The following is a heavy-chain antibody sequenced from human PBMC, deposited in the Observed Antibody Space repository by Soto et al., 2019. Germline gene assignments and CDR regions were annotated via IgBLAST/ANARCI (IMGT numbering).Heavy chain of an antibody. V-gene: IGHV1-69*19. J-gene: IGHJ4*02. Sequence: QVQLVQSGAEMKKPGSSVKVSCQSSGGTFNTYAMNWVRQAPGQGPEWMGDNSPMFGAANYAPKFQGRVTITADESTGTSYMQLSSLTSEDTDLDFCAWEVQVHTPAFVYWGQGTLVTVSS. CDR3: AWEVQVHTPAFVY. D-gene: IGHD3-10*01. CDR2: NSPMFGAA. CDR1: GGTFNTYA.